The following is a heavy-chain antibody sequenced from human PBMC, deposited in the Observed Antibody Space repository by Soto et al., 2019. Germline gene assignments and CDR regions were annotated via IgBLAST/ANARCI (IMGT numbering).Heavy chain of an antibody. CDR3: AKVAPVLRYFDWLTTEYGMDV. Sequence: TGGSLRLSCAASGFTFSSYAMSWVRQAPGKGLEWVSAISGSGGSTYYADSVKGRFTISRDNSKNTLYLQMNSLRAEDTAVYYCAKVAPVLRYFDWLTTEYGMDVWGQGTTVTVSS. D-gene: IGHD3-9*01. J-gene: IGHJ6*02. CDR1: GFTFSSYA. V-gene: IGHV3-23*01. CDR2: ISGSGGST.